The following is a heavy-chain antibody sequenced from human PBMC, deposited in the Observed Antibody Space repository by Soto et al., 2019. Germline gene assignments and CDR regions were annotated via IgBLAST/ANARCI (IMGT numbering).Heavy chain of an antibody. CDR3: ARSQGGSSSLDIYYYYYYGMDV. D-gene: IGHD2-15*01. CDR2: IIPIFGTA. CDR1: GGTFSSYA. Sequence: QVQLVQSGAEVKKPGSSVKVSCNAPGGTFSSYAISWVRQAPGQGLEWMGGIIPIFGTANYAQKFQGRVTITADESTSTGYMELSSLRSEDTAVYYCARSQGGSSSLDIYYYYYYGMDVWGQGTTVTVSS. V-gene: IGHV1-69*01. J-gene: IGHJ6*02.